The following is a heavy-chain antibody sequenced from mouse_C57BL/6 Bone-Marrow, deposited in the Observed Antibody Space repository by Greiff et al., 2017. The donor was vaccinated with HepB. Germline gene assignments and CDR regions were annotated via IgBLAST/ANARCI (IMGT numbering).Heavy chain of an antibody. Sequence: VQLKQPGAELVKPGASVKLSCKASGYTFTSYWMHWVKQRPGQGLEWIGMIHPNSGSTNYNEKFKSKATLTVDKSSSTAYMQLSSLTSEDSAVYYCASFYFRDYAMDYWGQGTSVTVSS. J-gene: IGHJ4*01. D-gene: IGHD2-1*01. CDR3: ASFYFRDYAMDY. V-gene: IGHV1-64*01. CDR2: IHPNSGST. CDR1: GYTFTSYW.